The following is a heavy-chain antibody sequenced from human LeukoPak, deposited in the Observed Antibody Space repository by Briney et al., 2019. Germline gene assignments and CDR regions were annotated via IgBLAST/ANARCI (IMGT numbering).Heavy chain of an antibody. CDR1: GGFISCYY. CDR3: ARRHFDWLYFDY. CDR2: IYYSGST. J-gene: IGHJ4*02. V-gene: IGHV4-59*01. Sequence: SETLSLTCSVWGGFISCYYWSWIPQPPAKALEGIGYIYYSGSTNYNPSLKSRVTISVDTSKNQFSLKLSSVTAADTAVYYCARRHFDWLYFDYRGQGTLVTVSS. D-gene: IGHD3-9*01.